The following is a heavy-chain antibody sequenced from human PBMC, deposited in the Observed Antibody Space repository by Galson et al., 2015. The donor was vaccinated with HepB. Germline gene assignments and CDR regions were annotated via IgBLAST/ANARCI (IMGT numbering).Heavy chain of an antibody. CDR1: GFTFSGYS. CDR3: ARRRGLDY. CDR2: IKEDGSEK. Sequence: SLRLSCAASGFTFSGYSMSWVRQAPGKGLDWVANIKEDGSEKYYVDSVKGRFTISRDNAKNSLYLQMNSLKVEDTAVYYCARRRGLDYWGRGTLVTVSS. D-gene: IGHD3-16*01. V-gene: IGHV3-7*03. J-gene: IGHJ4*02.